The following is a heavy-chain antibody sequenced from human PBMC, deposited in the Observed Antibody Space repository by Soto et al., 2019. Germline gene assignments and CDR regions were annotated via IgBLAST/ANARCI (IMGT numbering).Heavy chain of an antibody. CDR1: GYTFTSYG. D-gene: IGHD2-2*03. CDR2: ISAYNGNT. J-gene: IGHJ6*02. V-gene: IGHV1-18*04. Sequence: ASVKVSCKASGYTFTSYGISWVRQAPGQGLEWMGWISAYNGNTNYAQKLQGRVTMTTDTSTSTAYMELRSLRSDDTAVYYCAREGAGYCSSTSCRDYYYYYGMDVWGQGTTVTVS. CDR3: AREGAGYCSSTSCRDYYYYYGMDV.